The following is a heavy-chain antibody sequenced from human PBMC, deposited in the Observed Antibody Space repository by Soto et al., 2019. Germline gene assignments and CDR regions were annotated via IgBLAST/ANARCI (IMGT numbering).Heavy chain of an antibody. CDR3: AREGPSKAAAGRYMDV. D-gene: IGHD6-13*01. J-gene: IGHJ6*03. Sequence: PGGSLRLSCAASGFTVSSNYMSWVRQAPGKGLEWVSVIYSGGSTYYADSVKGRFTISRDNSKNTLYLQMNSLRAEDTAVYYCAREGPSKAAAGRYMDVWGKGTTVTVSS. V-gene: IGHV3-66*01. CDR2: IYSGGST. CDR1: GFTVSSNY.